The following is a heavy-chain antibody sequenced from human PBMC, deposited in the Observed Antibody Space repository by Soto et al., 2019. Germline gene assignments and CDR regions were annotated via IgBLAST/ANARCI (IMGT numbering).Heavy chain of an antibody. CDR2: IIPIFGTA. J-gene: IGHJ4*02. CDR1: GGTFSSYA. CDR3: ARDGARGAYYYYDSSGYPYFDY. Sequence: GASVKVSCKASGGTFSSYAISWVRQAPGQGLEWMGGIIPIFGTANYAQKFQGRVTITADESTSTAYMELSSLRSEDTAVYYCARDGARGAYYYYDSSGYPYFDYWGQGTLVTVSS. D-gene: IGHD3-22*01. V-gene: IGHV1-69*13.